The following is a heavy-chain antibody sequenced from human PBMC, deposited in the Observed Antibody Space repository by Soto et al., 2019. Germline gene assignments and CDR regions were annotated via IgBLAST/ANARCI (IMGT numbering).Heavy chain of an antibody. Sequence: GGSLRLSCAASGFDFSIYAMHWVRQAPGKGLEWVAVISADGSDKYYADSVKGRITMSRDNSKNTLYLQVSSMKSEDTAVYYCARDWEYNFWSGYPKIDGMDVWGQGTTVTVSS. CDR2: ISADGSDK. J-gene: IGHJ6*02. V-gene: IGHV3-30-3*01. D-gene: IGHD3-3*01. CDR1: GFDFSIYA. CDR3: ARDWEYNFWSGYPKIDGMDV.